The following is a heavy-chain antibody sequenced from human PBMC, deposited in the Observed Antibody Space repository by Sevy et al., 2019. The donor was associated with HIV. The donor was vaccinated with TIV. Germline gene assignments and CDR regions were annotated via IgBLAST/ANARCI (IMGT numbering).Heavy chain of an antibody. CDR2: IKSKTDGGTT. J-gene: IGHJ4*02. V-gene: IGHV3-15*01. CDR3: TTDKGRDYYDSSGPLGY. Sequence: GGSLRLSCAASGFTFSNAWMSWVRQAPGKGLEWVGRIKSKTDGGTTDYAAPVKGRFTISRDDSKNTLYLQMKSLKTEDTAVYYCTTDKGRDYYDSSGPLGYWGQGTLVTVSS. D-gene: IGHD3-22*01. CDR1: GFTFSNAW.